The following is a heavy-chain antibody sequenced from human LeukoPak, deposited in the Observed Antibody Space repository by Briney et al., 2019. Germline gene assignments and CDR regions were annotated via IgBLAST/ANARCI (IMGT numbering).Heavy chain of an antibody. Sequence: PSETLSLTCTVSGGSISSGGYYWSWIRQHPGKGLEWIGYIYYSGSTYYNPSLKSRVTISVDTSKNQFSLKLSSVTAADTAVYYCASGYCSSTSCYFGFDFWGQGTMVTVSS. D-gene: IGHD2-2*01. CDR2: IYYSGST. J-gene: IGHJ3*01. CDR3: ASGYCSSTSCYFGFDF. CDR1: GGSISSGGYY. V-gene: IGHV4-31*03.